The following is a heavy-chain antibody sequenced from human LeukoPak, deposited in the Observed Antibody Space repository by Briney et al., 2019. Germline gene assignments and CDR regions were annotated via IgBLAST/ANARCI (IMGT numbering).Heavy chain of an antibody. Sequence: GGSLRLSCAASGFTFSTYWMHWVRQAPGKGLLWVSRINSDGSTTSYADSVKGRFTIARDNAKNTLYLQMNSLRAGDTAVYYCARGGSGTMAYWGQGTLVTVSS. CDR3: ARGGSGTMAY. J-gene: IGHJ4*02. CDR1: GFTFSTYW. D-gene: IGHD6-19*01. V-gene: IGHV3-74*01. CDR2: INSDGSTT.